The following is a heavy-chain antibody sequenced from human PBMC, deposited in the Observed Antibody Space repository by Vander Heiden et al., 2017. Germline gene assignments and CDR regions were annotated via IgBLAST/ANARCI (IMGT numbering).Heavy chain of an antibody. D-gene: IGHD3-10*01. Sequence: QLQLQESGPGLVKPPEPLSLTCTVSGGSITSRNYYWAWLRQPPGKGLEWIGIIYYSGSTYYSPSLESRVTISVDTSRNHFSLRLSSVTAADTAVYYCVRLNWSGERIFDYWGQGSLVTVSS. CDR1: GGSITSRNYY. V-gene: IGHV4-39*02. CDR2: IYYSGST. J-gene: IGHJ4*02. CDR3: VRLNWSGERIFDY.